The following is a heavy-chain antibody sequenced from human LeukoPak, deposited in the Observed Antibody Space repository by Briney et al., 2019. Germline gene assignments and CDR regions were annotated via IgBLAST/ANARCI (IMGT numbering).Heavy chain of an antibody. Sequence: ASVKVSCKASGYTFTNYGINWVRQAPGQGLEWVGWISAHTGDTNYAQRVQGRVTMTTDTSTSTIYMELRSLKSDDTAIYYCARESPGNFDFWGQGTLVTVSS. D-gene: IGHD1-26*01. CDR1: GYTFTNYG. CDR3: ARESPGNFDF. CDR2: ISAHTGDT. V-gene: IGHV1-18*01. J-gene: IGHJ4*02.